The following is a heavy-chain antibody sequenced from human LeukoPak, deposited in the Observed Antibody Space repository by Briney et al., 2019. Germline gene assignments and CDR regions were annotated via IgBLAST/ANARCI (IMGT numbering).Heavy chain of an antibody. D-gene: IGHD6-13*01. V-gene: IGHV3-53*04. Sequence: PGGSLRLSCVASGFTVSSNYMSWVRQAPGKGLEWVSVIYSGGSTYYADSVKGRFTISRHNSKNTLYLQMNSLRAEDTAVYYCARGTVGYTGWFDPWGQGTLVTVSS. CDR3: ARGTVGYTGWFDP. CDR2: IYSGGST. CDR1: GFTVSSNY. J-gene: IGHJ5*02.